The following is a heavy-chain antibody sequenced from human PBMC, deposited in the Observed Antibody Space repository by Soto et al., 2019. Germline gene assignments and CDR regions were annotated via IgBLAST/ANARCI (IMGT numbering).Heavy chain of an antibody. Sequence: EVQLVESGGGLVQPGGSLRLSCVDSGFTFSSYWMSWVRQAPVKGLEWVGNIKQDGSEENYADSLKGRFTISRDNAKNSMYLQMNSLRAEDTAVYYCARIAATGRGWDVWGQGTTVGVSS. J-gene: IGHJ6*02. CDR3: ARIAATGRGWDV. D-gene: IGHD6-13*01. CDR1: GFTFSSYW. CDR2: IKQDGSEE. V-gene: IGHV3-7*01.